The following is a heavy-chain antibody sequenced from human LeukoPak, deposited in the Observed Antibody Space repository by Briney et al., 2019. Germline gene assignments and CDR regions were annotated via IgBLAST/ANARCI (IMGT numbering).Heavy chain of an antibody. CDR2: INNRGTT. J-gene: IGHJ4*02. V-gene: IGHV4-34*01. Sequence: PSETLSLTCAVSGGSLSPHYWSWIRRPLGKGLEWIGEINNRGTTNYSPSLRGRATISVDTSENQFSLKLSSVTAADTAVYYCARRAAAYFDYWGQGTLVTVSS. D-gene: IGHD6-13*01. CDR3: ARRAAAYFDY. CDR1: GGSLSPHY.